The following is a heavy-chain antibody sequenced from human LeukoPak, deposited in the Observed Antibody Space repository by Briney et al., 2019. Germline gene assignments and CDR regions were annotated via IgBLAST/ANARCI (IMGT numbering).Heavy chain of an antibody. D-gene: IGHD2-15*01. J-gene: IGHJ4*02. CDR2: INHSGST. V-gene: IGHV4-34*01. Sequence: SETLSLTCAVYGGAFSGYYWSWIRQPPGKGLEWIGEINHSGSTNYDPSLKRRVTMSVDMSKSQFSLNLSSVTAADTAVYYCAREACSGGSCYPDYWGQGTLVTVSS. CDR1: GGAFSGYY. CDR3: AREACSGGSCYPDY.